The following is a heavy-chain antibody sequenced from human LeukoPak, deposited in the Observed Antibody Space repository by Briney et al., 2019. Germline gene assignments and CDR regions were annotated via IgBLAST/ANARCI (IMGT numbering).Heavy chain of an antibody. CDR3: ARAHYDSGRFAWGPKTYYYGMDV. Sequence: SQTLSLTCTVSGGSVSRGSHYWGWIRQRPGLGLEWIGYINYSGGTHYNPSLEGRASISVDTSTNQFSLGLNSVTAADTAVYYCARAHYDSGRFAWGPKTYYYGMDVWGQGTTVTVSS. J-gene: IGHJ6*02. CDR1: GGSVSRGSHY. D-gene: IGHD3-22*01. CDR2: INYSGGT. V-gene: IGHV4-31*03.